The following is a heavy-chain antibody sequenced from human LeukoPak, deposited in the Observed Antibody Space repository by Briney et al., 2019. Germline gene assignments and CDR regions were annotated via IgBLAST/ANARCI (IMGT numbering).Heavy chain of an antibody. CDR1: GGSIKSSNW. J-gene: IGHJ4*02. V-gene: IGHV4-4*02. CDR2: IYHTGST. CDR3: ARHAENGYDRFDH. D-gene: IGHD5-12*01. Sequence: SGTLSLTCAVSGGSIKSSNWWSWVRQPPGKGLEWIGEIYHTGSTNFKSPLKSRVTMSGDTSKNQFSLKVNSVTAADTAVYYCARHAENGYDRFDHWGPGTLVTVSS.